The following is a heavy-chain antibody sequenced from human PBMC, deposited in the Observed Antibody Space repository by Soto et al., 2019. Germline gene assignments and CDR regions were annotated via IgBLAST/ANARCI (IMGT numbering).Heavy chain of an antibody. V-gene: IGHV3-30-3*01. CDR2: ISFNGGAK. Sequence: QVQLGESGGGVVQPGGSLRLSCAASGFTCSSFAMHWVRQAPGQGLEWVSVISFNGGAKYYQDSVEGRFTISRDNSENTLYLEMNTLRPEDTAVYFCARRTAVGANFDFWGRGTLVTVSS. J-gene: IGHJ4*02. D-gene: IGHD6-19*01. CDR3: ARRTAVGANFDF. CDR1: GFTCSSFA.